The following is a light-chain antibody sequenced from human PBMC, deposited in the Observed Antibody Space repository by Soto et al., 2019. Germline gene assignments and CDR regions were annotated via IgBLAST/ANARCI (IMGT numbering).Light chain of an antibody. CDR1: RSVFYRSNNKSN. CDR3: QQDYGTPYT. Sequence: ILLTQSPDSLAVSLGERATINCKASRSVFYRSNNKSNLTWYQQKPGQPPKLLIHWASTRASGVPDRFRGRGSGTDFALAITSLRAEDLAVYYFQQDYGTPYTFGQGNKLEIK. V-gene: IGKV4-1*01. CDR2: WAS. J-gene: IGKJ2*01.